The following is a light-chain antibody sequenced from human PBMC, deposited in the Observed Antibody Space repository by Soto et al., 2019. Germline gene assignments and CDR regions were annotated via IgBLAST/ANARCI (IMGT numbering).Light chain of an antibody. CDR3: LTWGTGPWV. CDR2: LNSDGSH. V-gene: IGLV4-69*01. J-gene: IGLJ3*02. Sequence: QSVLTQSPSASASLGASVKLTCTLSSGHSSYAIAWHQQQPEKGPRYLMKLNSDGSHSKGDGIPDRFSGSSSGAERYLTISSLQSEDEADYYCLTWGTGPWVFGGGTKLTVL. CDR1: SGHSSYA.